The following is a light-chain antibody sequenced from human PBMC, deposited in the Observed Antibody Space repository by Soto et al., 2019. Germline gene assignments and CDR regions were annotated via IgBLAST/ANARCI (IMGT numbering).Light chain of an antibody. V-gene: IGKV1-5*01. Sequence: IQMTQSPSTLSASVGDRVTITCRASQSVSRWLAWYQQKPGKAPKVLIWDASSLQRGVPSRFSGSGSGTEFTLTISSLQPDDFATYYCQQYNDYSTWTFGQGTKVEIK. CDR2: DAS. CDR3: QQYNDYSTWT. CDR1: QSVSRW. J-gene: IGKJ1*01.